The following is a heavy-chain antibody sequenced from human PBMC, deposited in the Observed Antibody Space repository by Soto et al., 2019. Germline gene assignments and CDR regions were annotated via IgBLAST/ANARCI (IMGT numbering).Heavy chain of an antibody. CDR2: INAGNGNT. CDR1: GYTFTSYA. D-gene: IGHD6-19*01. V-gene: IGHV1-3*01. CDR3: ARDEAAVAGYYSYYYMYV. Sequence: GASVKVSCKASGYTFTSYAMHWVRQAPGQRLEWMGWINAGNGNTKYSQKFQGRVTITRDTSASTAYMELSSLRSEDTAVYYCARDEAAVAGYYSYYYMYVWGKGTTVTVSS. J-gene: IGHJ6*03.